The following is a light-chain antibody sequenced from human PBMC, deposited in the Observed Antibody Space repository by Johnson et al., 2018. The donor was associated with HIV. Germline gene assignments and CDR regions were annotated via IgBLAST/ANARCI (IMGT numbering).Light chain of an antibody. CDR1: SSDMGNYA. CDR3: GTWDSSLSAYV. Sequence: QSVLTQPPSVSAAPGQKVTISCSGSSSDMGNYAVSWYQQLPGTAPKLLIYENNKRPSGIPDRFSASKSGTSATLGITGLQTGDEADYYCGTWDSSLSAYVFGTGTKGTVL. CDR2: ENN. J-gene: IGLJ1*01. V-gene: IGLV1-51*02.